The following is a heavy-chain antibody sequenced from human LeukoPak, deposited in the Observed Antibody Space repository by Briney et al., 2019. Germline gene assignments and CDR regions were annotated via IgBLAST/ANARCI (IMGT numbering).Heavy chain of an antibody. J-gene: IGHJ4*02. D-gene: IGHD1-1*01. CDR1: GYTFTRYA. CDR2: INADNGNT. Sequence: ASVKVSCKACGYTFTRYAMHWVRQAPGQRLEWMGWINADNGNTKYSQEFQGRVTITRDTSASTAYMELSSLRSEDTAVYYCARSKKNWNFDYWGQGTLVTVSS. CDR3: ARSKKNWNFDY. V-gene: IGHV1-3*03.